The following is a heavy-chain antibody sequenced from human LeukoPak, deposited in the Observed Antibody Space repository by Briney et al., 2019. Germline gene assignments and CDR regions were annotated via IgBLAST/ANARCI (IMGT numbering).Heavy chain of an antibody. Sequence: GGSLRLSCAASGFTVSSNYISWVRQAPGEGLEWVSLIYSGGSTYYADSVKGRFTISRDNSKNTLYLQMNSLRAEDTAVYYCARGPPYCGDDCYLAYWGQGTLVTVSS. J-gene: IGHJ4*02. CDR1: GFTVSSNY. CDR3: ARGPPYCGDDCYLAY. CDR2: IYSGGST. D-gene: IGHD2-21*02. V-gene: IGHV3-66*01.